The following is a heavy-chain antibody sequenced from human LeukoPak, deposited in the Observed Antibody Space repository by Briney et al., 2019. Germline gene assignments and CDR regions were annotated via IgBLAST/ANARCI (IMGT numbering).Heavy chain of an antibody. D-gene: IGHD6-13*01. CDR3: ARGFGKAAANVFGGYTMDV. V-gene: IGHV3-66*02. CDR1: GFTVGSNY. Sequence: GGSLRLSCAASGFTVGSNYMSRVRQAPGKGLEWVSLIYTGGSTYYADSVRGRFTISRDNSKNTLYLQMNSLRPEDTAVYYCARGFGKAAANVFGGYTMDVWGQGTTVTVSS. J-gene: IGHJ6*02. CDR2: IYTGGST.